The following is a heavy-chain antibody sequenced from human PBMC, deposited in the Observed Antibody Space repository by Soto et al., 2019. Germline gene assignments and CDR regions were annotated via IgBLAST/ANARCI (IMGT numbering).Heavy chain of an antibody. V-gene: IGHV3-73*01. J-gene: IGHJ5*02. CDR2: IRSKANTYAT. D-gene: IGHD6-25*01. CDR3: TRPRGGSNWFDP. CDR1: GFNFRDSA. Sequence: EVQLVQSGGGLVQPGGSLKLSCAASGFNFRDSAMHWVRQASGKGLEWVGRIRSKANTYATAYAASVEGRFTISRDDSKNMAYLQMNSLRTEDTAVYYCTRPRGGSNWFDPWGQGTLVNVSS.